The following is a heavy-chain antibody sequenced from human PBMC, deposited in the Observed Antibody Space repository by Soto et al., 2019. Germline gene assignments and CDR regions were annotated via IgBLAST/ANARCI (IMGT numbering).Heavy chain of an antibody. Sequence: PSETLSLTCTVSGGSISSGGYYWSWIRQHPGKGLEWIGYIYYSGSTYYNPSLKSRVTISVDTSKNQISLKLSSVTAADTAVYYCARDSTETGYYYGMDVWGQGTTVTVSS. CDR1: GGSISSGGYY. D-gene: IGHD1-1*01. J-gene: IGHJ6*02. CDR2: IYYSGST. CDR3: ARDSTETGYYYGMDV. V-gene: IGHV4-31*03.